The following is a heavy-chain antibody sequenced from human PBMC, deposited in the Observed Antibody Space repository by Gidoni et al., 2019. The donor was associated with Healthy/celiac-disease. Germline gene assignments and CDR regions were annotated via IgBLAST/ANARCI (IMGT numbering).Heavy chain of an antibody. D-gene: IGHD6-19*01. CDR1: GGTFSRYG. V-gene: IGHV1-69*01. Sequence: QVQLVQSGAEVKKPGSSVKVSCKASGGTFSRYGISWVRQAPGQGLEWMGGIIPIFGTANYAKKFQGRVTITADESTSTAYMELSSLRSEDTAVYYCARSIAVAGPTTMGYYYYYYMDVWGKGTTVTVSS. CDR3: ARSIAVAGPTTMGYYYYYYMDV. J-gene: IGHJ6*03. CDR2: IIPIFGTA.